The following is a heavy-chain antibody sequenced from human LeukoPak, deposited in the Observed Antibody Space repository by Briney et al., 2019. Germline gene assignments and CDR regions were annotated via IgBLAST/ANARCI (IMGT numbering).Heavy chain of an antibody. V-gene: IGHV3-23*01. CDR2: ISGSGGGT. Sequence: PGGSLRLSCAVSVFTLSNYGMSWVRQAPGKGLEWVAGISGSGGGTNYADSVKGRFTISRDNPKNTLYLQMNSLRAEDTAVYFCAKRGVVIRVILVGFHREAYYFDSWGQGALVTVSS. D-gene: IGHD3-22*01. CDR3: AKRGVVIRVILVGFHREAYYFDS. CDR1: VFTLSNYG. J-gene: IGHJ4*02.